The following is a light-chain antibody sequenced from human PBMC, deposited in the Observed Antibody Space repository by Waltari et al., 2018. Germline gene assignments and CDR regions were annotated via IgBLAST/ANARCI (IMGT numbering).Light chain of an antibody. V-gene: IGKV1-39*01. J-gene: IGKJ5*01. CDR3: QQSDSTLVT. CDR1: QSNARY. Sequence: YRQSQSNARYFIWYQDRPGNAPNLLSYAASRLRSGVPSTFSGSESGTDFAHTISTLQPEDSSTYGCQQSDSTLVTFGQGTRLALK. CDR2: AAS.